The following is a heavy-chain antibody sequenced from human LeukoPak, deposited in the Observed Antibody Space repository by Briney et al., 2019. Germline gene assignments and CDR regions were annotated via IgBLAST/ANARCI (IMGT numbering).Heavy chain of an antibody. CDR1: VFTFSSYE. CDR2: MSSSGSTI. CDR3: AELGITMIGGV. V-gene: IGHV3-48*03. J-gene: IGHJ6*04. Sequence: GGSLRLSCAASVFTFSSYEMNWVRQAPGKGLEWVSYMSSSGSTIYYADSVKGRFTISRDNAKNSLYLQMNSLRAEDTAVYYCAELGITMIGGVWGKGTTVTISS. D-gene: IGHD3-10*02.